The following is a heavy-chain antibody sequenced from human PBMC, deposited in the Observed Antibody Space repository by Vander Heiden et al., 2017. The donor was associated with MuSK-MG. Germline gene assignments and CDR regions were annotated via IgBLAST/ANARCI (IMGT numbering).Heavy chain of an antibody. Sequence: EVQLLESGGGLVQPGGSLRLSCAASGFTFSSYAMRWVRPAPGKGLEWVSAISGSGGSTYYADSVKGRFTISRDNSKNTLYLQMNSLRAEDTAVYYCAKVGETYYDILTGYYAFDYWGQGTLVTVSS. V-gene: IGHV3-23*01. J-gene: IGHJ4*02. D-gene: IGHD3-9*01. CDR3: AKVGETYYDILTGYYAFDY. CDR2: ISGSGGST. CDR1: GFTFSSYA.